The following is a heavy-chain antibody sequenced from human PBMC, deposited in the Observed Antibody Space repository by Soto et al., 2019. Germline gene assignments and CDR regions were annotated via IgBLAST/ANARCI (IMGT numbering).Heavy chain of an antibody. Sequence: GGSLRLSCAASGFTFSSYAMSWVRQAPGKGLEWVSAISGSGGSTYYADSVKGRFTISRDNSKNTLYLQMNSLRAEDSAVYYCAKALLTYYYGSGSYYKHSYYYMDVWGKGTTVTVSS. CDR2: ISGSGGST. CDR1: GFTFSSYA. V-gene: IGHV3-23*01. J-gene: IGHJ6*03. CDR3: AKALLTYYYGSGSYYKHSYYYMDV. D-gene: IGHD3-10*01.